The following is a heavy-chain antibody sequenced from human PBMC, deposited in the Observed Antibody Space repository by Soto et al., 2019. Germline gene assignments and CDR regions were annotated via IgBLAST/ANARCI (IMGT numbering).Heavy chain of an antibody. CDR3: ARWTDRTRLGSSWSYYGMDV. D-gene: IGHD6-13*01. CDR2: IWYDGSNQ. Sequence: PGGSLRLSCAPSGFTFSTYGMHWVRQAPGKGLEWVAVIWYDGSNQYYADSVKGRFTISRDNSKNSLYLQMNSLRAEDTAVYYCARWTDRTRLGSSWSYYGMDVWGQGTTVTVSS. V-gene: IGHV3-33*01. CDR1: GFTFSTYG. J-gene: IGHJ6*02.